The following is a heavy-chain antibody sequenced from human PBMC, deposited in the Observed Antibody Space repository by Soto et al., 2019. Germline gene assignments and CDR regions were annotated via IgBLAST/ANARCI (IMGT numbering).Heavy chain of an antibody. CDR3: ATRPWLGELNTFDM. CDR1: GFSFSSYG. J-gene: IGHJ3*02. V-gene: IGHV3-48*01. Sequence: PGESLKISCATSGFSFSSYGMNWVRQAPGKGLEWVSYISTSTATKYYADSVKGRFTISRDNAKNSLYLQMNSLRAEDTAVYYCATRPWLGELNTFDMWGQGTMVTVSS. CDR2: ISTSTATK. D-gene: IGHD3-10*01.